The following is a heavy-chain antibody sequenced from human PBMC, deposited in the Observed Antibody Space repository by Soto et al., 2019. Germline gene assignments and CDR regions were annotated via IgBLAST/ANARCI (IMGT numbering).Heavy chain of an antibody. V-gene: IGHV1-69*13. J-gene: IGHJ6*02. Sequence: GASVKVSCKASGGTFSSYAISWARQAPGQGLEWMGGIIPIFGTANYAQKFQGRVTITADESTSTAYMELSSLRSEDTAVYYCASITGTTDYYYYGMDVWGQGTTVTVSS. D-gene: IGHD1-7*01. CDR2: IIPIFGTA. CDR1: GGTFSSYA. CDR3: ASITGTTDYYYYGMDV.